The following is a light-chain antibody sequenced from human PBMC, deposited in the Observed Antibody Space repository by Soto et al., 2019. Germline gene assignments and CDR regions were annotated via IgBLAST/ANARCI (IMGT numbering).Light chain of an antibody. CDR2: GAS. CDR1: QSVSSSY. J-gene: IGKJ3*01. CDR3: QQYGDSPFT. V-gene: IGKV3-20*01. Sequence: EIVWTQSPGTLSLSPGERATLSCRASQSVSSSYLAWYQQKPGQAPRLLIYGASSRATGIPDRFSGSGSGTDFTLTISRLEPEDFAVYYCQQYGDSPFTFGPGTKVDIK.